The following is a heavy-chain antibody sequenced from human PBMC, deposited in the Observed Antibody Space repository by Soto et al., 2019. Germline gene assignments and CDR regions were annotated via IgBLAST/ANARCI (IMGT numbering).Heavy chain of an antibody. Sequence: SESLCLTCTVSGSCIGSSSYYWRWIHQPPAQGLEWIGSIYYSGSTYYNPSLKSRVTISVDTSKNQFSLKLSSVTAADTAVYYCARERYYDSSGYYSPYYYYGMDVWGQGTTVT. V-gene: IGHV4-39*07. CDR2: IYYSGST. CDR1: GSCIGSSSYY. J-gene: IGHJ6*02. CDR3: ARERYYDSSGYYSPYYYYGMDV. D-gene: IGHD3-22*01.